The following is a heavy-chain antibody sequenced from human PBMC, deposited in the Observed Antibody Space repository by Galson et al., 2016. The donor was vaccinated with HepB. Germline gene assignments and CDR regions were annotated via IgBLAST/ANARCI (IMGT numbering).Heavy chain of an antibody. J-gene: IGHJ4*02. Sequence: SLRLSCAASGFPFGSYWMTWVRQAPGKGPEWVAYIKQDGSEKDYVDSVKGRFTISRDNSKDSLYLQMNSLRAGDTAVYYCARDIGWNNLDSWGQGTLVTVSS. CDR1: GFPFGSYW. V-gene: IGHV3-7*03. D-gene: IGHD1/OR15-1a*01. CDR3: ARDIGWNNLDS. CDR2: IKQDGSEK.